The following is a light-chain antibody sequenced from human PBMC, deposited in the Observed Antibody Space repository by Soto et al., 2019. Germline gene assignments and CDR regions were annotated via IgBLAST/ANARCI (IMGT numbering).Light chain of an antibody. Sequence: IVLTQSPATLSSFQGDRVTLSCRASQYINTRLAWYQHRPGQAPRLLIYQTSIRAAGIPARFSASGTGTDFTLTISRLEPEDFAVYYCQQYGSSPLTFGGGTKVDI. J-gene: IGKJ4*01. V-gene: IGKV3-20*01. CDR2: QTS. CDR3: QQYGSSPLT. CDR1: QYINTR.